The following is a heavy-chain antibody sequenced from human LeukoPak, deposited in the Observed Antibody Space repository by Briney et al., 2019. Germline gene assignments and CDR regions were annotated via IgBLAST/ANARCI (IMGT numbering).Heavy chain of an antibody. Sequence: KSSETLSLTCTVSGGSISSYYWSWIRQPPGKGLEWIGYIYYSGSTNYNPSLKSRVTISVDTSKNQFSLKLSSVTAADTAVYYCARSPRGSGSSTLLGVAFDIWGQGTMATVPS. V-gene: IGHV4-59*12. D-gene: IGHD3-10*01. J-gene: IGHJ3*02. CDR1: GGSISSYY. CDR3: ARSPRGSGSSTLLGVAFDI. CDR2: IYYSGST.